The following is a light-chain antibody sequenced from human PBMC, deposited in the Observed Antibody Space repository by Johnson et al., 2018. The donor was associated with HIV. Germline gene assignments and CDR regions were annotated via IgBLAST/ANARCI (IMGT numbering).Light chain of an antibody. CDR2: DTY. V-gene: IGLV1-51*01. CDR3: GTWDSRLSAYV. J-gene: IGLJ1*01. Sequence: QSVLTQPPSVSAAPGQKVTISCSGSSSNIGNNYVSWYQQLPGTAHKLLIYDTYKRHSGIPDRFSGSKSGTSATLCITGLQTGDEADYYCGTWDSRLSAYVFGAGTKVTVL. CDR1: SSNIGNNY.